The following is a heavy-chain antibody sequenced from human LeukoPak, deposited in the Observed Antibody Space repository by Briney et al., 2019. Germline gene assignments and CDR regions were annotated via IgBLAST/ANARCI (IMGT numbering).Heavy chain of an antibody. Sequence: PSEKLSCKGTGSAFSTCSYDWVWIRQAPGKELEGMGYPYYSGSTNDNPSLNSRVTTSVASSKNHFSLQLSSVTAADTAVYYCAGSIAVAGIDYWGQGTLVTVSS. CDR2: PYYSGST. D-gene: IGHD6-19*01. CDR3: AGSIAVAGIDY. CDR1: AFSTCSYD. J-gene: IGHJ4*02. V-gene: IGHV4-59*01.